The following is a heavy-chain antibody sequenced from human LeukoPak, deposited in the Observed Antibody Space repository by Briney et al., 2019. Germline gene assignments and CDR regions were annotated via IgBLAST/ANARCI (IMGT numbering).Heavy chain of an antibody. CDR3: ARAHRQLERLGRYYFDY. J-gene: IGHJ4*02. Sequence: ASVKVSCKASGYTFINNWMHWVRQAPGQGLEWVGLINPTGTTTLYAQKFQGRVTLTRDMSTSTDYMELRSLKSEDTAVYYCARAHRQLERLGRYYFDYWGQGTLVTVSS. V-gene: IGHV1-46*01. D-gene: IGHD1-1*01. CDR2: INPTGTTT. CDR1: GYTFINNW.